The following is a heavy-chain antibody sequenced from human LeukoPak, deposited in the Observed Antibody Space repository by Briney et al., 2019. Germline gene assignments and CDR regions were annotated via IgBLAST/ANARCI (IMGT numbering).Heavy chain of an antibody. CDR3: TRHDTTIFGVVIDY. CDR2: IRSKANSHAT. V-gene: IGHV3-73*01. J-gene: IGHJ4*02. Sequence: GGSLRLSCAASGFTFSGSAMHWVRQASGKGLEWVGRIRSKANSHATAYAASVKGRFIISRDDSKNMAYLQMNSLKTEDTAVYYCTRHDTTIFGVVIDYWGQGTLVTVSS. D-gene: IGHD3-3*01. CDR1: GFTFSGSA.